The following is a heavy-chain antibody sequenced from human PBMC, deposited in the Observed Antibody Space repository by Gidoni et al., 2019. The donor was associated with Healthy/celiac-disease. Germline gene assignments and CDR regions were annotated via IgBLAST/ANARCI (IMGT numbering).Heavy chain of an antibody. V-gene: IGHV4-59*01. Sequence: QVQLQESGPGLVKPSETLSLTCTVSGGPISSYYWSWIRQPPGKGLEWIGYIYYSGSTNYNPSLKSRVTISVDTSKNQFSLKLSSVTAADTAVYYCARVDRLVNGFDPWGQGTLVTVSS. CDR3: ARVDRLVNGFDP. CDR2: IYYSGST. CDR1: GGPISSYY. J-gene: IGHJ5*02. D-gene: IGHD3-22*01.